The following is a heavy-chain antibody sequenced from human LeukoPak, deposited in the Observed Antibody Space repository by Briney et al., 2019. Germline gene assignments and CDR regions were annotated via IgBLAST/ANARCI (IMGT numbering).Heavy chain of an antibody. CDR2: ISYDGSNK. CDR1: GFTFSSYA. D-gene: IGHD3-10*01. Sequence: GRSLRLSCAASGFTFSSYAMHWVRQAPGKGLEWVAVISYDGSNKYYADSVKGRITISRDNSKNTLYLQMNSLRAEDTAVYYCARAPPYYYGSGSYFGRLDYWGQGTLVTVSS. CDR3: ARAPPYYYGSGSYFGRLDY. V-gene: IGHV3-30*01. J-gene: IGHJ4*02.